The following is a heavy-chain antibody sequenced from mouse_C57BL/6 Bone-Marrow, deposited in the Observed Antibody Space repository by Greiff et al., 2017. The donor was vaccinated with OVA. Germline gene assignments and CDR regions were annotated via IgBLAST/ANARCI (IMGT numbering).Heavy chain of an antibody. D-gene: IGHD3-2*02. J-gene: IGHJ3*01. CDR3: ARSTRQLRLKFAY. CDR1: GFSLSTFGMG. CDR2: IWWDDDK. V-gene: IGHV8-8*01. Sequence: QVTLKESGPGILQPSQTLSLTCSFSGFSLSTFGMGVGWIRQPSGKGLEWLAHIWWDDDKSYNPALKSRLTISKDTSKNQVFLKIANVDTADTATYYCARSTRQLRLKFAYWGQGTLVTVSA.